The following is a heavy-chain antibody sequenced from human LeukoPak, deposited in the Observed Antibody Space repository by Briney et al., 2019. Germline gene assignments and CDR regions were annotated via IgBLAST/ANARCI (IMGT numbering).Heavy chain of an antibody. J-gene: IGHJ1*01. V-gene: IGHV1-24*01. Sequence: ASVKVSCKVSGYTLTELSMHWVRQAPGKGLEWMGGFDPEDGETIYAQKFQGRVTMTEDRSTDTAYMELSSLRSEDTAVYSCAIVGRVVIARNLLAEYFQHWGQGTLVTVSS. CDR3: AIVGRVVIARNLLAEYFQH. CDR2: FDPEDGET. CDR1: GYTLTELS. D-gene: IGHD2-21*01.